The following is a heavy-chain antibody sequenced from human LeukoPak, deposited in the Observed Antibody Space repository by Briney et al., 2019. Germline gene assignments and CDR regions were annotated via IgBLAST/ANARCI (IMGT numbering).Heavy chain of an antibody. CDR2: MNPNSGNT. D-gene: IGHD3-3*01. V-gene: IGHV1-8*03. J-gene: IGHJ6*03. CDR1: GYTFTSYD. Sequence: ASVKVSCKVSGYTFTSYDINWVRQATGQGLEWMGWMNPNSGNTGYAQKFQGRVTIIRNTSISTAYMELSSLRSEDTAVYYCARGAPDFWSVYYMDVWGKGTTVTVSS. CDR3: ARGAPDFWSVYYMDV.